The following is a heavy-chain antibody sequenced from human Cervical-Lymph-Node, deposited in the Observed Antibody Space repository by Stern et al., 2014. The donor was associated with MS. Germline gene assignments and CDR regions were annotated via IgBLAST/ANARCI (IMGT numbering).Heavy chain of an antibody. CDR2: IIPIFGIA. V-gene: IGHV1-69*17. Sequence: VQLVQSGAEVKKPGSSVKVSCKASGGTFSSYAISWVRQAPGQGLEWMGGIIPIFGIANYAQKFQGRVTITADKSTSTAYMELSSLRSEDTAVYYCARGSYDILTGYLNYYYYYGMDVWGQGTTVTVSS. CDR3: ARGSYDILTGYLNYYYYYGMDV. J-gene: IGHJ6*02. CDR1: GGTFSSYA. D-gene: IGHD3-9*01.